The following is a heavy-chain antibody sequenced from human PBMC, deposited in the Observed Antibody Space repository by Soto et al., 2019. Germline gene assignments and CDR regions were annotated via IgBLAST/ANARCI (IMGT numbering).Heavy chain of an antibody. D-gene: IGHD1-26*01. J-gene: IGHJ4*02. CDR1: GFSLTTNGVG. CDR3: AHTVARGAYWETFNY. V-gene: IGHV2-5*02. CDR2: LYRDDDK. Sequence: QITLKESGPTLVKPTQTLTLTCTVSGFSLTTNGVGVGGFRQPPGKALEWLALLYRDDDKRYRPALKSSVTITKDNTKNQVVLTMTHMEPVDTATYYCAHTVARGAYWETFNYWGQGTLVTVSS.